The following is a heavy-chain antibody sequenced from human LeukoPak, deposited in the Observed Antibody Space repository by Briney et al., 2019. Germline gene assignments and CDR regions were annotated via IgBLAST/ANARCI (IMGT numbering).Heavy chain of an antibody. D-gene: IGHD4-23*01. J-gene: IGHJ4*02. V-gene: IGHV4-59*08. CDR2: IYYSGTT. CDR1: GGSISSYY. CDR3: ATHYGGNDY. Sequence: SETLSLTCTVSGGSISSYYWNWIRQPPGKGLERIGYIYYSGTTNYNPSLKSRVTISVDTSKNQFSLKLSSVAAADTAVYYCATHYGGNDYWGQGTLVTVSS.